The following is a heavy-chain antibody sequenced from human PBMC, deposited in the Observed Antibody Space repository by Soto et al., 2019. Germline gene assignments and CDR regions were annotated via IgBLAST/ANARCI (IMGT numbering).Heavy chain of an antibody. D-gene: IGHD3-22*01. CDR2: TRNKANSYTT. Sequence: PGGSLRLSCAASGFTFSDHYMDWVRQAPGKGLEWVGRTRNKANSYTTEYAASVKGRFTISRDDSKNSLYLQMNSLKTEDTAVYYCARVSDSSLFDYWGQGTLVTSPQ. CDR3: ARVSDSSLFDY. V-gene: IGHV3-72*01. J-gene: IGHJ4*02. CDR1: GFTFSDHY.